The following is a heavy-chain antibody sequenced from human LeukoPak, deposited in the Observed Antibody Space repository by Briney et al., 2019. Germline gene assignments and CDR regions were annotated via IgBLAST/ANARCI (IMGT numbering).Heavy chain of an antibody. J-gene: IGHJ6*02. V-gene: IGHV3-21*01. CDR2: ISSSSSYI. CDR3: ARDKSGIVDYYYGMDV. D-gene: IGHD1-26*01. Sequence: GGSLRLSCAASGFTFSSYSMNWVRQAPGKGLEWVSSISSSSSYIYYADSVKGRFTISRDNAKNSLHLQMNSLRAEDTAVYYCARDKSGIVDYYYGMDVWGQGTTVTVSS. CDR1: GFTFSSYS.